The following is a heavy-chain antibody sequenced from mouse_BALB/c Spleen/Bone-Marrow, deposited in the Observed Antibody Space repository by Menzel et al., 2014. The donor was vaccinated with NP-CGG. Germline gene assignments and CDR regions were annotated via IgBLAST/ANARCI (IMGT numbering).Heavy chain of an antibody. D-gene: IGHD1-1*01. V-gene: IGHV1S53*01. CDR3: NSTIFGSSRAFVY. CDR2: ISPGNGDI. Sequence: VQLQQSDAGLVKPGASVKMSCKASGYTFTDNAIHWVKQKPEQGLEWIGYISPGNGDIKYNEKFKGKAAMTAEKSSSTAYVQLNSMTSEDSAVYFCNSTIFGSSRAFVYWGQGTPVTVSA. CDR1: GYTFTDNA. J-gene: IGHJ3*01.